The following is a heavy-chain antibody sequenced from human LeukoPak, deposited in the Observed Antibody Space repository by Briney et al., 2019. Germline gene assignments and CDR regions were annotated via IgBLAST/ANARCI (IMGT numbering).Heavy chain of an antibody. CDR1: GFTFDDYA. D-gene: IGHD6-13*01. J-gene: IGHJ1*01. CDR3: ARGSYSSSWYGSEYFHH. CDR2: INSDGSAT. Sequence: GALRLSFAASGFTFDDYAMHWVRQAPGKGRVGVSRINSDGSATTNADSVQGRFTISRDNAKNTLYLQMNSLRAEDTAVYFCARGSYSSSWYGSEYFHHWGQGTLVTVS. V-gene: IGHV3-74*01.